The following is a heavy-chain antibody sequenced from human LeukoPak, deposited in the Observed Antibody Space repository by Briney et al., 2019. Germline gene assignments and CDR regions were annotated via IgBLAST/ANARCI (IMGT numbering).Heavy chain of an antibody. V-gene: IGHV4-4*02. CDR3: ARSDYIWGSYRVYDS. D-gene: IGHD3-16*02. CDR1: GGSISSRSW. CDR2: TSHTDNI. Sequence: SETLSLTCAVSGGSISSRSWWTWVRQAPGKGLEWIGETSHTDNITHNPSLQSRVIVSVDRSNNHFSLKLSSVTAADTAVYFCARSDYIWGSYRVYDSRGQGILVTVSS. J-gene: IGHJ4*02.